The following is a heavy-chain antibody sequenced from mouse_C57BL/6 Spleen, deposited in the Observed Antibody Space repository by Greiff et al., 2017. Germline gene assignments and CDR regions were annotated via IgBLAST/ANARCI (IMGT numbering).Heavy chain of an antibody. CDR2: IDPSDSET. CDR3: ARDGDYGNPYWYFDV. D-gene: IGHD2-1*01. Sequence: QVQLQQPGAELVRPGSSVKLSCKASGYTFTSYWMHWVKQRPIQGLEWIGNIDPSDSETHYNQKFKDKATLTVDKSSSTAYMQLSSLTSEDSAVYDCARDGDYGNPYWYFDVWGTGTTVTVSS. CDR1: GYTFTSYW. V-gene: IGHV1-52*01. J-gene: IGHJ1*03.